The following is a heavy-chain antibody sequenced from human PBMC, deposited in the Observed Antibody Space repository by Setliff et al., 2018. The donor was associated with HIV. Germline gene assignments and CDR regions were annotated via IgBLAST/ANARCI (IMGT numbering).Heavy chain of an antibody. CDR2: IYTSGST. Sequence: SETLSLTCTVSGGSISSGGYYRSWIRQPAGKGLEWIGRIYTSGSTKYNPSLKSRLTISVDTSKNQFSLKLRSVTAADTAAYYCAREIPYSFGYYFDYWGQGTLVTVSS. D-gene: IGHD5-18*01. J-gene: IGHJ4*02. CDR3: AREIPYSFGYYFDY. CDR1: GGSISSGGYY. V-gene: IGHV4-61*02.